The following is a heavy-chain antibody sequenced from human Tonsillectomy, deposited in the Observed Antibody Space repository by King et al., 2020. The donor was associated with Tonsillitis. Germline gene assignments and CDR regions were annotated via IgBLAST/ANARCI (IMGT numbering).Heavy chain of an antibody. CDR3: AKDHDSSGEYFQH. CDR1: GFTFSSYA. V-gene: IGHV3-23*04. Sequence: GQLVQSGGGLVHPGGSLRLSCAASGFTFSSYAMSWVRQAPGKGLYWVSAISGSGGSTYYADSVKGRFTISRDNSKNTLYLQMNSLRAEDTAVYYCAKDHDSSGEYFQHWGQGTLVTVSS. J-gene: IGHJ1*01. D-gene: IGHD6-19*01. CDR2: ISGSGGST.